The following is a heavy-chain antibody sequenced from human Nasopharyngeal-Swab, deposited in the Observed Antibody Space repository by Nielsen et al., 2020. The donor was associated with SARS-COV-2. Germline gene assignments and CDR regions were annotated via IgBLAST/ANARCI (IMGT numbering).Heavy chain of an antibody. D-gene: IGHD1-26*01. V-gene: IGHV3-74*01. J-gene: IGHJ6*02. CDR3: ALMAELSIVGAYYGMDV. Sequence: GGSLRLSCAASGFTFSSYWMHWVRQAPGKGLVWVSRINNDGSSTSYADSAKGRFTISRDNSKNSLYLQMNSLRTEDTALYYCALMAELSIVGAYYGMDVWGQGTTVTVSS. CDR1: GFTFSSYW. CDR2: INNDGSST.